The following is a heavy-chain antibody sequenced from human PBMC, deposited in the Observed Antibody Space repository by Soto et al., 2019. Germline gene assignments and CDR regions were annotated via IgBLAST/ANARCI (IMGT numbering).Heavy chain of an antibody. CDR3: ARDLRPIAAADY. J-gene: IGHJ4*02. D-gene: IGHD6-13*01. CDR1: GFTFSSYS. Sequence: QPGGSLRLSCAASGFTFSSYSMNWVRQAPGKGLEWVSYISSSGSTIYYADSVKGRFTISRDNAKNSLYLQMDSLRAEDTAVYYCARDLRPIAAADYWGQGTLVTVSS. CDR2: ISSSGSTI. V-gene: IGHV3-48*04.